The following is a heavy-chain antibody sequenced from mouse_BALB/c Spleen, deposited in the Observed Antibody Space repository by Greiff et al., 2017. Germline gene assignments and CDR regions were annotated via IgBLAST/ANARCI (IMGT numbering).Heavy chain of an antibody. CDR1: GYTFTSYW. CDR3: ARGADMITTVFAY. Sequence: QVQLQQSGAELARPGASVKLSCKASGYTFTSYWMQWVKQRPGQGLEWIGAIYPGDGDTRYTQKFKGKATLTADKSSSTAYMQLSSLASEDSAVYYCARGADMITTVFAYWGQGTLVTVSA. CDR2: IYPGDGDT. V-gene: IGHV1-87*01. D-gene: IGHD2-4*01. J-gene: IGHJ3*01.